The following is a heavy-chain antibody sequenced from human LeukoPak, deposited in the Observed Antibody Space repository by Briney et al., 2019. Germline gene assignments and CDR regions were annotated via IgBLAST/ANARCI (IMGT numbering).Heavy chain of an antibody. CDR1: GYTFTSYG. V-gene: IGHV1-69*06. D-gene: IGHD2-15*01. CDR3: AINQAGYCGGGSCYRHEFYYMDV. J-gene: IGHJ6*03. Sequence: GASVKVSCKASGYTFTSYGISWVRQAPVQGLEWMGGIIPVFGTANYAEKFQDRVTITADKSTSTAYMELSSLRSEDTAMYYCAINQAGYCGGGSCYRHEFYYMDVWGKGTSVTVSS. CDR2: IIPVFGTA.